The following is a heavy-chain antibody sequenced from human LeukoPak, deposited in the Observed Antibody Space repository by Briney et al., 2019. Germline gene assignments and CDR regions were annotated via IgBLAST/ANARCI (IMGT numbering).Heavy chain of an antibody. J-gene: IGHJ4*02. D-gene: IGHD1-26*01. V-gene: IGHV3-48*01. CDR2: ISSSGTTI. CDR3: AKDGGTHFDH. CDR1: GLTFRTSG. Sequence: GGTLRLSCEASGLTFRTSGMNWVRQAPGKGQEWVSYISSSGTTISYAQSVKGRFTITRDNAQNSLTLHMNTLRADDTAVYYCAKDGGTHFDHWGQGTLVTVSS.